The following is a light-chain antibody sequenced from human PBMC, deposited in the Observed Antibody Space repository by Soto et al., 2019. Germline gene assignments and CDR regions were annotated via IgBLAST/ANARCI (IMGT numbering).Light chain of an antibody. Sequence: DIQMTQSPSSLSASVGDRVTVTCRASQSISTYLNWYQHKPGKAPDLLIHAASSLHSGVPSRFSGSGSGTDFTLTISSLQPEDFGTYYCQQTYSAITFGGGTKVEIK. CDR1: QSISTY. CDR3: QQTYSAIT. V-gene: IGKV1-39*01. J-gene: IGKJ4*01. CDR2: AAS.